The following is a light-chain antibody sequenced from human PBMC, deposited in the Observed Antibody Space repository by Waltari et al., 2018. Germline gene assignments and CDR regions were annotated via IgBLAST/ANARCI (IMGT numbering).Light chain of an antibody. CDR2: DVS. CDR1: SSDVGGSYS. J-gene: IGLJ2*01. CDR3: SSQSSNDVVL. V-gene: IGLV2-14*03. Sequence: QSALTQPASVSGSPGQSITIPCTGTSSDVGGSYSVPWYQDHPGQAPKVIIYDVSNRPSGVSDRFSGSKSGNTASLTISGLQAEDEADYYCSSQSSNDVVLFGGGTKLTVL.